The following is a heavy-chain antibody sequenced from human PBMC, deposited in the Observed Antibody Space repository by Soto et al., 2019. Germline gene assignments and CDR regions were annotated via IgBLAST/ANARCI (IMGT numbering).Heavy chain of an antibody. D-gene: IGHD3-10*01. Sequence: EVQLVESGGGLVKPGGSLRLSCAASGFTFSSHSMNWVRQAPGKGLEWVSSITSSSIYIYYAASVKGRFTISRDNAKNSLYLQMNSLRPEDTAVYFCARDRRWGVRGDALGYWGQGSQVIVSS. CDR2: ITSSSIYI. J-gene: IGHJ4*02. CDR1: GFTFSSHS. V-gene: IGHV3-21*01. CDR3: ARDRRWGVRGDALGY.